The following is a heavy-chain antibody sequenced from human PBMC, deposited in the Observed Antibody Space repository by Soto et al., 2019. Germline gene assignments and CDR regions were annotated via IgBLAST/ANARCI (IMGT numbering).Heavy chain of an antibody. CDR2: IDWDDDK. D-gene: IGHD3-16*01. V-gene: IGHV2-70*04. Sequence: SGPTLVNPTQTLTLTCTFSGFSLSSKGMRVSWIRQPPGKALEWLARIDWDDDKFYNPSLMTRLTISKDTSKNQVVLTMTNVDPKDTATYYCARSPGGFTVGNYFFDYWGQGTLVTVSS. J-gene: IGHJ4*02. CDR1: GFSLSSKGMR. CDR3: ARSPGGFTVGNYFFDY.